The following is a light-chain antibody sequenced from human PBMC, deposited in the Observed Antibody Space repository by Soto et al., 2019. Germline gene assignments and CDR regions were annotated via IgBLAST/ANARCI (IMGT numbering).Light chain of an antibody. CDR3: HQRDSWPLT. Sequence: EIVLTQSPAILSLSPGERATLSCRTNQTVRSYLAWYQHKSGQAPRLLIYSASKRATGIPARFSGSGSGTDFTLTISSLDPEDFAFYYCHQRDSWPLTFGGGTKVDLK. J-gene: IGKJ4*01. V-gene: IGKV3-11*01. CDR1: QTVRSY. CDR2: SAS.